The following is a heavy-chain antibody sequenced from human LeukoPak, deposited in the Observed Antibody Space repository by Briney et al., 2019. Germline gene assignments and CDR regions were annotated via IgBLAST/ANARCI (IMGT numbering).Heavy chain of an antibody. Sequence: ASVTVSCTASGYTFTSYYMHWVRQAPGQGLEWMGIINPSGGSTSYAQKFQGRVTMTRDTSTSTVYMELSSLRSEDTAVYYCALVVTPIGYFDLWGRGTLVTVSS. CDR3: ALVVTPIGYFDL. CDR2: INPSGGST. D-gene: IGHD4-23*01. J-gene: IGHJ2*01. V-gene: IGHV1-46*01. CDR1: GYTFTSYY.